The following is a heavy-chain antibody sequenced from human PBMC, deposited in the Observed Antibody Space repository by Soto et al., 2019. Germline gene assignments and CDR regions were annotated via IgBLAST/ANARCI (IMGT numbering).Heavy chain of an antibody. V-gene: IGHV1-69*12. D-gene: IGHD3-3*01. CDR1: GGTLSSYA. Sequence: QVQLVQSGAEVRKPGSSVKVSCKASGGTLSSYAFSWVRQAPGQGLEWMGGIIPIFGATNHAQKFQDRVTITAGESTSTAYMELSSLGFEDTAVYDCATSVRFCVSATGHVDPWGHGTRVTVSS. CDR3: ATSVRFCVSATGHVDP. J-gene: IGHJ5*02. CDR2: IIPIFGAT.